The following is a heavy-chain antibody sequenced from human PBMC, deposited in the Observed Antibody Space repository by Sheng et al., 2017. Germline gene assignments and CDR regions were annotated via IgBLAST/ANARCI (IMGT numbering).Heavy chain of an antibody. D-gene: IGHD2-15*01. J-gene: IGHJ5*01. V-gene: IGHV3-48*03. CDR1: GFTISNYD. CDR2: ISGSGRTI. Sequence: EVQLVESGGGLVQPGGSLRLSCVASGFTISNYDMSWVRQAPGKGLEWVSYISGSGRTIYYTDSVKGRFTISRDNGKNSLSLQMNSLRAEDTAVYYCARGFCSGGSCFDCWGQGTLVTVSS. CDR3: ARGFCSGGSCFDC.